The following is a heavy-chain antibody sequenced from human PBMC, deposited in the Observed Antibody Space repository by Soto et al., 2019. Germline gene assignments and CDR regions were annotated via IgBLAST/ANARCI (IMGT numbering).Heavy chain of an antibody. CDR1: GGSISSYY. CDR2: IYYSGST. J-gene: IGHJ2*01. D-gene: IGHD3-3*01. CDR3: ARHEGWDYYEVWYFDL. V-gene: IGHV4-59*08. Sequence: QVQLQESGPGLAKPSETLSLTCTISGGSISSYYWSWIRQPPGKRLEWIGYIYYSGSTNYNPSLKSRVTISVDTSKNQFSLKLSSVTAADTAVYYCARHEGWDYYEVWYFDLWGRGTLVTVSS.